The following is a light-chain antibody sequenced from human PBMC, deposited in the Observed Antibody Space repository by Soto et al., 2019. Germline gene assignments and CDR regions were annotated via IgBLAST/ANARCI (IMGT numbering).Light chain of an antibody. CDR1: QSVNNY. CDR3: QQRSIWPWT. CDR2: DTS. Sequence: EIVLTQSPATLSWSPGERATLSCRASQSVNNYLAWYQQKPGQAPRLLIYDTSDRATGIPARFSGSGSGTDFTLTISSLEPEDFAVFYCQQRSIWPWTFGQGTKVEIK. V-gene: IGKV3-11*01. J-gene: IGKJ1*01.